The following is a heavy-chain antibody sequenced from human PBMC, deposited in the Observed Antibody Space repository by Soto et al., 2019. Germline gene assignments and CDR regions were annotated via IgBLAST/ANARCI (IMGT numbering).Heavy chain of an antibody. V-gene: IGHV1-18*04. D-gene: IGHD3-10*01. CDR3: ARVGVYYYGSGSYYDYYGMDV. J-gene: IGHJ6*02. CDR1: GYTFTSYG. CDR2: ISAYNGNT. Sequence: GASVKVSCKASGYTFTSYGNSWVRQAPGQGLEWMGWISAYNGNTNYAQKLQGRVTMTTDTSTSTAYMELRSLRSDDTAVYYCARVGVYYYGSGSYYDYYGMDVWGQGTTVTVSS.